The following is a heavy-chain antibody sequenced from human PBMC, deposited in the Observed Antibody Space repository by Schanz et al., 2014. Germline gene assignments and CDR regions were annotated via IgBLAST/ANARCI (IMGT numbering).Heavy chain of an antibody. CDR3: ARDSGPYYDKSMDV. CDR1: GFTFNSYA. D-gene: IGHD3-9*01. V-gene: IGHV3-21*06. J-gene: IGHJ6*02. CDR2: ISGRSSHI. Sequence: DVQLLESGGGLVQPGGSLRLSCAASGFTFNSYAMSWVRQAPGKGLEWVSSISGRSSHIYYADSVKGRFSISRDNAKNSLYLQLNSLRAEDTAVYYCARDSGPYYDKSMDVWGQGTTVAVSS.